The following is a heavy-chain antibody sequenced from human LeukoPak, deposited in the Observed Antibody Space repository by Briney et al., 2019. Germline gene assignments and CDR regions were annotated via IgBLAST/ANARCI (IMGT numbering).Heavy chain of an antibody. CDR3: ARVASSGWYVLGALDY. D-gene: IGHD6-19*01. CDR1: GFSFSNYA. V-gene: IGHV3-23*01. CDR2: ISGRGANT. J-gene: IGHJ4*02. Sequence: GGSLRLSCAASGFSFSNYAMSWVRQAPGKGLEWVSAISGRGANTYYADSVKGRFTISRDNSKNTLYLQMNSLRAEDTAVYYCARVASSGWYVLGALDYWGQGTLVTVSS.